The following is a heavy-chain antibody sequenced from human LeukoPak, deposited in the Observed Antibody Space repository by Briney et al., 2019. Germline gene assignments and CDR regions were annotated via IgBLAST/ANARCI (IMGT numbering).Heavy chain of an antibody. J-gene: IGHJ4*02. Sequence: ASVKVSCKASGYTFTGYYMHWVRQAPGQGLEWMGWINPNSGGTNYAPKFQGWVTMTRDTSISTAYMELSRLRSDDTAVYYCARGYSSGWYDRIFDYWGQGTLVTVSS. CDR3: ARGYSSGWYDRIFDY. CDR2: INPNSGGT. D-gene: IGHD6-19*01. V-gene: IGHV1-2*04. CDR1: GYTFTGYY.